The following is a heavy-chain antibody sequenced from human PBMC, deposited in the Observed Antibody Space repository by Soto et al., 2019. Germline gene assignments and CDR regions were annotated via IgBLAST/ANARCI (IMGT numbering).Heavy chain of an antibody. CDR1: GFTFSSYG. CDR3: ARDGVSSSSGAGYYYGMDV. D-gene: IGHD6-6*01. CDR2: IWYDGSNK. V-gene: IGHV3-33*01. Sequence: GGSLRLSCAASGFTFSSYGMHWVRQAPGKGLEWVAVIWYDGSNKYYADSVRGRFTISRDNSKNTLYLQMNSLRAEDTAVYYCARDGVSSSSGAGYYYGMDVWGQGTTVTVSS. J-gene: IGHJ6*02.